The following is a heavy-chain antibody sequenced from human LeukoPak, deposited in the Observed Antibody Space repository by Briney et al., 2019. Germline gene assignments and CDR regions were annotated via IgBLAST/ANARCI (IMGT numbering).Heavy chain of an antibody. Sequence: ASVKVSCKSSGYTFTASYIRWLRQAPGQGPESMGWINPDTGGRNYAEKFRDRVTMTSDTSSSTAYMELSSLRSDDTAIYYCARDVGGGCTNNYFDPWGQGTLVTVSS. V-gene: IGHV1-2*02. J-gene: IGHJ5*02. D-gene: IGHD5-24*01. CDR1: GYTFTASY. CDR3: ARDVGGGCTNNYFDP. CDR2: INPDTGGR.